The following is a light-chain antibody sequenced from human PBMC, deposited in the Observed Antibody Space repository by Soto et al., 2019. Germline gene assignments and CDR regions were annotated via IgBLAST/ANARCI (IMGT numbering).Light chain of an antibody. V-gene: IGKV3-20*01. CDR3: QQYRT. J-gene: IGKJ4*01. CDR2: GAS. Sequence: EIVLTQSPGTLSLSPGERATLSCRASQSVSSSYLAWYQQKPGQAPRLLIYGASSRATGIPDRFSGSGSGTDFPLTISRLEPEDFALYYCQQYRTFGGGTKVEIK. CDR1: QSVSSSY.